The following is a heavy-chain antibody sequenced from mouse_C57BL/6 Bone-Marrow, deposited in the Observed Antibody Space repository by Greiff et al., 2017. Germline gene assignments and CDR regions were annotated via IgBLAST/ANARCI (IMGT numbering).Heavy chain of an antibody. CDR3: ARRDYSNYVGVGYYAMDY. Sequence: QVQLQQPGAELVRPGTSVKLSCKASGYTFTSYWMHWVKQRPGQGLEWIGVIDPSDSYTNYNQKFKGKATLTVDTSSSTAYMQLSSLTSEDSAVYYCARRDYSNYVGVGYYAMDYWGQGTSVTVSS. D-gene: IGHD2-5*01. V-gene: IGHV1-59*01. J-gene: IGHJ4*01. CDR2: IDPSDSYT. CDR1: GYTFTSYW.